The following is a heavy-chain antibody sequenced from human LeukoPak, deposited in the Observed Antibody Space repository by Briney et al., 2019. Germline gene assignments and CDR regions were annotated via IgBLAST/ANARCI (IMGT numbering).Heavy chain of an antibody. D-gene: IGHD2-2*01. J-gene: IGHJ4*02. CDR1: GFTFSSYA. CDR2: ISGSGGST. V-gene: IGHV3-23*01. CDR3: AKVSGYCSSTSCYWFDY. Sequence: PGGSLRLSCAASGFTFSSYAMSWVRQAPGKGLEWVSAISGSGGSTYYADSVKGRFTISRDNSKNTLYLQMNSLRAEDTAVYYCAKVSGYCSSTSCYWFDYWGQGTLVTVSS.